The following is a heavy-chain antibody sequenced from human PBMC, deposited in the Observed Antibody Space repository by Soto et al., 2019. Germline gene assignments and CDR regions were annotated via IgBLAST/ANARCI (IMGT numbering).Heavy chain of an antibody. D-gene: IGHD2-8*01. CDR3: AKDGIAKNGVWDYFDM. V-gene: IGHV3-23*04. J-gene: IGHJ3*02. CDR2: LGGSNDDK. CDR1: GFDFSAYA. Sequence: DVHLVESGGGLVQPGGSLRLSCAASGFDFSAYAMSWVRQAPGKGLQWVSGLGGSNDDKHYEDSVMGRLAVSRDNSKNTLYLQMNSLRGEDTAVYYCAKDGIAKNGVWDYFDMSGQGTRVTVSS.